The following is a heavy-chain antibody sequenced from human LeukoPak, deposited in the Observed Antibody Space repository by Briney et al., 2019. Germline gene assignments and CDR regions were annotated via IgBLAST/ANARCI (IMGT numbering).Heavy chain of an antibody. J-gene: IGHJ4*02. CDR3: AKDNSRYCSGGSCYSPYY. CDR1: GFTFSSYG. D-gene: IGHD2-15*01. Sequence: PGGSLRLSCAASGFTFSSYGMHWVRQAPGKGLEWVAVISYDGSNKYYADSVKGRFTISRDNSKNTLYLQMNSLRAEDTAVYYCAKDNSRYCSGGSCYSPYYWGQGTLVTVSS. CDR2: ISYDGSNK. V-gene: IGHV3-30*18.